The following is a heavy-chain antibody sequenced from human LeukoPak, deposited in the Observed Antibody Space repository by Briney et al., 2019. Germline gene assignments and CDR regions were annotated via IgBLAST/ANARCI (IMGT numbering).Heavy chain of an antibody. V-gene: IGHV1-3*01. CDR1: GYTFTSYA. CDR2: INAGNGNT. Sequence: ASVKVSCKASGYTFTSYAMHWVRQAPGQRLEWMGWINAGNGNTKYSQKFQGRVTITRDTSASTAYMELSSLRSEDTAVYYCAREGERATTLYYFDYWGRGTLATVS. J-gene: IGHJ4*02. CDR3: AREGERATTLYYFDY. D-gene: IGHD1/OR15-1a*01.